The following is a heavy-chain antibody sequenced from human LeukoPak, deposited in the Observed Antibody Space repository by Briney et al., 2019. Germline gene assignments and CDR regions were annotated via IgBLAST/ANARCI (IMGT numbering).Heavy chain of an antibody. D-gene: IGHD2-15*01. CDR2: IYTSGST. CDR1: GGSISSGSYY. V-gene: IGHV4-61*02. CDR3: ARDAAAKGFTTTGWYDEREDAFDI. Sequence: PSETLSLTCTVSGGSISSGSYYWSWIRQPAGKGLAWIGRIYTSGSTNYNPSLKSRVTISVDTSKNQFSLKLSSVTAADTAVYYCARDAAAKGFTTTGWYDEREDAFDIWRQGTMVTVSS. J-gene: IGHJ3*02.